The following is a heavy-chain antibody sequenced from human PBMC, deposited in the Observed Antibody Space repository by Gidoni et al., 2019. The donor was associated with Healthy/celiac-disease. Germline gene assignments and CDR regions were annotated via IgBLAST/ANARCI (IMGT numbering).Heavy chain of an antibody. V-gene: IGHV1-2*06. CDR1: GYTFTGYY. CDR3: ARSARITMVQGVRIKGFDI. Sequence: QVQLVQSGAEVKKPGASVKVSCKASGYTFTGYYMHWVRQAPGQGLEWMGRINPNSGGTNYAQKFHGRVTMTRDTSISTAYMELSRLRSDDTAVYYCARSARITMVQGVRIKGFDIWGQGTMVTVSS. D-gene: IGHD3-10*01. J-gene: IGHJ3*02. CDR2: INPNSGGT.